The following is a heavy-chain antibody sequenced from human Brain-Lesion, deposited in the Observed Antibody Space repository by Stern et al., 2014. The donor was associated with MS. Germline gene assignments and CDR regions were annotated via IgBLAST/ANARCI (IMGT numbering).Heavy chain of an antibody. D-gene: IGHD2-21*01. CDR1: GGTFTTHP. J-gene: IGHJ4*02. Sequence: QVQLVESGAEVKKPGSSVKVSCKASGGTFTTHPITWWRQAPGQGIEWMGGIIPFLNTTNYAQNFQGRTTITADKSTGTTYMEISSLRSDDTAVYYCASSVVASGHWGQGTLVIVS. V-gene: IGHV1-69*06. CDR2: IIPFLNTT. CDR3: ASSVVASGH.